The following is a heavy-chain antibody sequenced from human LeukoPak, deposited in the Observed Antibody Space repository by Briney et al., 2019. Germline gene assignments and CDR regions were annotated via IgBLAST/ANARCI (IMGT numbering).Heavy chain of an antibody. CDR2: ISSSGSTI. D-gene: IGHD2-2*01. J-gene: IGHJ6*02. CDR3: ARGDCSSTSCPATYYYYGMDV. CDR1: GFTFSDYY. V-gene: IGHV3-11*01. Sequence: GGSLRLSCAASGFTFSDYYMSWIRQAPGKGLEWDSYISSSGSTIYYADSVKGRFTISRDNAKNSLYLQMNSLRAEDTAVYYCARGDCSSTSCPATYYYYGMDVWGQGTTVTVSS.